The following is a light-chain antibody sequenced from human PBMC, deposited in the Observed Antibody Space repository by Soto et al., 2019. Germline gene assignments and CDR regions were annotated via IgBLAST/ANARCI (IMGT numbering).Light chain of an antibody. Sequence: DIQMTQSPSTLSAFVGDRVTITCRASQSINKWLAWYQQKPGKAPKILIYDASNLETGVPSRFSGSGSGTDFTLTISSLQPEDFATYYCQQSYSTPITFGQGTRLEI. CDR3: QQSYSTPIT. V-gene: IGKV1-39*01. CDR2: DAS. CDR1: QSINKW. J-gene: IGKJ5*01.